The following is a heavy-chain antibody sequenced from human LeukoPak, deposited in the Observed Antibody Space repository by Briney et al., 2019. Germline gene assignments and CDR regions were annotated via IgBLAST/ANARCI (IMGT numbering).Heavy chain of an antibody. CDR2: INSDGSST. CDR3: ARALGSGWVYFL. Sequence: GGSLRLSCADSGFTFSSYWMHWVRQAPGKGLVWVSCINSDGSSTSYADSVKGRFTISRDNAKNTLYLQMNSLRVEDTAVYYCARALGSGWVYFLGGQGTLVTVSS. J-gene: IGHJ4*02. V-gene: IGHV3-74*01. CDR1: GFTFSSYW. D-gene: IGHD3-10*01.